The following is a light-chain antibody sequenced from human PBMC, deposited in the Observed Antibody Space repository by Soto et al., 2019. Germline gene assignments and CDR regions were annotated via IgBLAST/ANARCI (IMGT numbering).Light chain of an antibody. V-gene: IGKV1-39*01. J-gene: IGKJ2*01. Sequence: DIQMTQSPSSLSASVGDRVTITCRASHTFSSFLNWYQQKRGKAPTLLIYGAYNLRSGVPSRFTGSGGGAEFRLTISSLQPDDFATYYCQQTYSPPFTFGQGTSLELK. CDR3: QQTYSPPFT. CDR1: HTFSSF. CDR2: GAY.